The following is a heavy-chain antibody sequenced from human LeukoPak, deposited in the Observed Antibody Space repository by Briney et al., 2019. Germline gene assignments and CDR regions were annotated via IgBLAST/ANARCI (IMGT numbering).Heavy chain of an antibody. Sequence: SETLSLTCTVSGGSISSYYWSWLRQPPGKGLEWIGYIYYSGSTNYNPSLKSRVTISVDTSKNQFSLKLSSVTAADTAVYYCARQKRSGGGADYWGQGTLVTVSS. CDR2: IYYSGST. V-gene: IGHV4-59*08. J-gene: IGHJ4*02. CDR3: ARQKRSGGGADY. D-gene: IGHD6-19*01. CDR1: GGSISSYY.